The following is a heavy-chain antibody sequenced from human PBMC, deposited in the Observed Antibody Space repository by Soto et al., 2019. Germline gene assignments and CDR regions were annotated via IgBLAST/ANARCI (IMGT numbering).Heavy chain of an antibody. V-gene: IGHV4-39*01. D-gene: IGHD6-25*01. CDR3: ARHGEQRLEDYYYGMDV. CDR1: GGSISSSSYY. Sequence: SETLSLTCTVSGGSISSSSYYWGWIRQPPGKGLEWIGSIYYSGSTYYNPSLKSRVTISVDTSKNQFSLKLSSVTAADTAVYYCARHGEQRLEDYYYGMDVWGQGTTVTVSS. CDR2: IYYSGST. J-gene: IGHJ6*02.